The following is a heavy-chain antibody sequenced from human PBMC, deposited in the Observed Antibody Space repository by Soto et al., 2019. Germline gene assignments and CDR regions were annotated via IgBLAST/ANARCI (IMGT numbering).Heavy chain of an antibody. Sequence: SVTLSLTCTVSGGYISSGDYYWSWIRQPPGKGLEWIGYIYYSGSTYYNPSLKSRVTISVDTSKNQFSLKLSSVTAADTAVYYCAGQSLEWLLVKHYYYGMDVWGQGTTVTVSS. CDR2: IYYSGST. D-gene: IGHD3-3*01. CDR1: GGYISSGDYY. CDR3: AGQSLEWLLVKHYYYGMDV. V-gene: IGHV4-30-4*01. J-gene: IGHJ6*02.